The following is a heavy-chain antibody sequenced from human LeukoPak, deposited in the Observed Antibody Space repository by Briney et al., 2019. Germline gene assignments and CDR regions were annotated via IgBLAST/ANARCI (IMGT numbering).Heavy chain of an antibody. Sequence: PGGSLRLSCAASGFTFSSYAMHWVRQAPGKGLEWVAVISYDGSNKYYADWVKGGFTISRDNSNNTLYLQMNSLRAEDTAVYYCARDGTYDSSGYSSYGMDVWGQGTTVTVSS. V-gene: IGHV3-30-3*01. CDR3: ARDGTYDSSGYSSYGMDV. CDR2: ISYDGSNK. J-gene: IGHJ6*02. CDR1: GFTFSSYA. D-gene: IGHD3-22*01.